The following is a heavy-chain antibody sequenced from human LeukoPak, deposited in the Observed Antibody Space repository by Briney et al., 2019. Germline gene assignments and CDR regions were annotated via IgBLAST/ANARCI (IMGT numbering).Heavy chain of an antibody. D-gene: IGHD5-24*01. CDR1: GYSFTSYW. J-gene: IGHJ4*02. V-gene: IGHV5-51*01. CDR3: ERLGEKATNRFDY. CDR2: ISPGDSDT. Sequence: GESLKISCKGSGYSFTSYWIGWVRQLPGKGLEGMGIISPGDSDTRYSPSFQGQVTTSAGKSTSTAYLQWSSLKASDTAMCYYERLGEKATNRFDYWGQGTLVTVSS.